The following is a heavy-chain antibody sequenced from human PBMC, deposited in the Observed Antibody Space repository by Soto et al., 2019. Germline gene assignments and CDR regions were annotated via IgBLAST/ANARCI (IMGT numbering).Heavy chain of an antibody. V-gene: IGHV3-11*06. J-gene: IGHJ5*02. D-gene: IGHD2-2*02. CDR1: GVTFNNYY. CDR3: ARVTDIVVGPAAIREAWFDP. Sequence: GGCMGLCCAACGVTFNNYYMSWILQATGKGLEWVSYISSSSSYTNYADSVKGRFTISRDNAKNSLYLQMNSLRAEDTAVYYCARVTDIVVGPAAIREAWFDPWGQGTLVTVSS. CDR2: ISSSSSYT.